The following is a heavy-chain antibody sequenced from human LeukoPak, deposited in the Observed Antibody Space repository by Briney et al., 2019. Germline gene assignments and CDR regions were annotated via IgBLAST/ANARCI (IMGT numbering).Heavy chain of an antibody. CDR3: ARDSAYCSSTSCYPFDY. CDR1: GYSISSGYY. V-gene: IGHV4-38-2*02. Sequence: SETLSLTCTVSGYSISSGYYWGWIRQTPGKGMEWIGSIYHSGSTYYNPSLKSRVTISVDTSKNQFSLKLSSVTAADTAVYYCARDSAYCSSTSCYPFDYWGQGTLVTVSS. J-gene: IGHJ4*02. D-gene: IGHD2-2*01. CDR2: IYHSGST.